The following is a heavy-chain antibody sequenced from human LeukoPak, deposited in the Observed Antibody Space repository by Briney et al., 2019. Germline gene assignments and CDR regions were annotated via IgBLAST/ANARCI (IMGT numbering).Heavy chain of an antibody. CDR3: ARLRDGSHGEEFDC. J-gene: IGHJ4*02. Sequence: GESLKISCKGSGYIFTSNWIGWVRQMPGKGLEWMGIVSPGESHTRYSPSFQGQVTMSADKSISTAYLQWSSLKASDTAVYYCARLRDGSHGEEFDCWGQGTLVTVSS. CDR1: GYIFTSNW. CDR2: VSPGESHT. D-gene: IGHD1-26*01. V-gene: IGHV5-51*01.